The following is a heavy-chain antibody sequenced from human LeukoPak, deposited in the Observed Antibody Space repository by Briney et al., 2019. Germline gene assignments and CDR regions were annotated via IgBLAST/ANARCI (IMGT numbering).Heavy chain of an antibody. CDR2: INPSGGST. V-gene: IGHV1-46*01. D-gene: IGHD5-12*01. Sequence: ASVKVPCKASGYTFTSYYMHWVRQAPGQGLEWMGIINPSGGSTSYAQKFQGRVTMTRDTSTSTVYMELSSLRSEDTAVYYCARADFMVATDYWGQGTLVTVSS. CDR1: GYTFTSYY. J-gene: IGHJ4*02. CDR3: ARADFMVATDY.